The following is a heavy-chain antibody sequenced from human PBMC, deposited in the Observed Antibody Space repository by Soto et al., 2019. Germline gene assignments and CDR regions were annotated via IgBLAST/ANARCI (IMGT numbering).Heavy chain of an antibody. CDR2: IYSGGST. Sequence: GGSLRLSCAASGFTVSSNYMSWVRQAPGKGLEWVSVIYSGGSTYYADSVKGRFTISRDNSKNTLYLQMNSLRAEDTAVYYCARGTVTSTPDYWGQGTLVTVSS. CDR1: GFTVSSNY. CDR3: ARGTVTSTPDY. J-gene: IGHJ4*02. D-gene: IGHD4-17*01. V-gene: IGHV3-53*01.